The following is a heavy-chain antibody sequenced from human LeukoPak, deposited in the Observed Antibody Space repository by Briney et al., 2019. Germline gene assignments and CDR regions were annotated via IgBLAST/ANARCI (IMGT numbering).Heavy chain of an antibody. Sequence: ASVKVSCTASGYTFTSFSMYWVRQAPGQGLEWMGVINPSGGSTSYSQKFQGRVTMTRDTSTSTVYMELSSLRSEDTAVYYCARDVDSSGYYYVDYRGQGTLVTVSS. V-gene: IGHV1-46*01. CDR2: INPSGGST. D-gene: IGHD3-22*01. J-gene: IGHJ4*02. CDR3: ARDVDSSGYYYVDY. CDR1: GYTFTSFS.